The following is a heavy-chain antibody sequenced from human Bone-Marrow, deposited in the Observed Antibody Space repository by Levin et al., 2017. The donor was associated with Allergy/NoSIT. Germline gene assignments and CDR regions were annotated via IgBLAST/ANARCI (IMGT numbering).Heavy chain of an antibody. D-gene: IGHD3-22*01. J-gene: IGHJ4*02. Sequence: QPGGSLRLSCAASGFTFSEHWMTWVRQAPGKGLEWVASIKQDGSEKYYVDSVKGRFTISRDNAKSSLYLQMNTLRAEDTAVYYCARVSAEYHDSSGYFPPDFDYWGQGTLVTVSS. CDR2: IKQDGSEK. V-gene: IGHV3-7*01. CDR1: GFTFSEHW. CDR3: ARVSAEYHDSSGYFPPDFDY.